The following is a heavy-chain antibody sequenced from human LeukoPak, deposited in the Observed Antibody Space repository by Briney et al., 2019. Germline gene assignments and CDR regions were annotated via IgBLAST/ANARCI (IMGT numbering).Heavy chain of an antibody. D-gene: IGHD3-9*01. CDR3: ARERRIRYFDWLPRHDAFDI. V-gene: IGHV3-74*01. CDR1: GFTFSTYW. J-gene: IGHJ3*02. CDR2: INSDGSST. Sequence: GGSLRLSCAASGFTFSTYWMHWVRQAPGKGLVWVSRINSDGSSTSYADSVKGRFTISRDNAKNTLYLQMNSLRAEDTAVYYCARERRIRYFDWLPRHDAFDIWGQGTMVTVSS.